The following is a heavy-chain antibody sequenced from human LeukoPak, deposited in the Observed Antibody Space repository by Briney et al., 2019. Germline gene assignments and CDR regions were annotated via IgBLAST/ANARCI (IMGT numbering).Heavy chain of an antibody. V-gene: IGHV4-59*08. CDR2: ISDNGAT. Sequence: PSETLSLTCTVSGGSISGFYWSWIRQPPGKGLEWIGYISDNGATTYNPSLKSRVTISIDMSNNHFSLKLRSATAADTAVYYCARGGWFGESPFDYWGQGTLVTVSS. J-gene: IGHJ4*02. D-gene: IGHD3-10*01. CDR3: ARGGWFGESPFDY. CDR1: GGSISGFY.